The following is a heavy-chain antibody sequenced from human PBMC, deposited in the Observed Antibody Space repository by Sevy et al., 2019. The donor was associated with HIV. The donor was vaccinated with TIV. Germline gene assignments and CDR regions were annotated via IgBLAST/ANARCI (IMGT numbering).Heavy chain of an antibody. CDR1: GYTFSGYD. J-gene: IGHJ6*02. Sequence: ASVKVSCKASGYTFSGYDINWVRQATGQGLEWMGWMNPDSGRRGYAPKFQGSVTMTTNTSIDTACMELRRLSSEDSAVYYCARADLDSSTFFYYYGMDVWGQGTTVTVSS. CDR2: MNPDSGRR. CDR3: ARADLDSSTFFYYYGMDV. V-gene: IGHV1-8*02. D-gene: IGHD6-13*01.